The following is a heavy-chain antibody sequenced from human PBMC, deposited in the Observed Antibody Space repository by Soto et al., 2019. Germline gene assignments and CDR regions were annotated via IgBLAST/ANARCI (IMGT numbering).Heavy chain of an antibody. CDR1: GGSFSGYY. V-gene: IGHV4-34*01. D-gene: IGHD2-2*01. J-gene: IGHJ6*03. Sequence: QVQLQQWGAGLLKPSETLSLTCAVYGGSFSGYYWSWIRQPPGKGLEWIGEINHSGSTNYNPSLKSRVTISVDTSKNQFSLKLSSVIAADTAVYYCARVGYCSSTSCYADYYYYMDVWGKGTTVTVSS. CDR2: INHSGST. CDR3: ARVGYCSSTSCYADYYYYMDV.